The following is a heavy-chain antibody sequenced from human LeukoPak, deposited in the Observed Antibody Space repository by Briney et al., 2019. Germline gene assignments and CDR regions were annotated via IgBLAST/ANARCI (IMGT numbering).Heavy chain of an antibody. CDR2: IFYSGYT. CDR1: GGSVSRGGYY. D-gene: IGHD3-3*01. Sequence: SSETLSFTCTVSGGSVSRGGYYWGWIRQPPGKGLEWIGTIFYSGYTYYSASLKSRVTMSVDTSRNQFYLKLNSVTAADTAVYYCARAACITTIFGVVTTSKFDYWGQGALVTVPS. CDR3: ARAACITTIFGVVTTSKFDY. J-gene: IGHJ4*02. V-gene: IGHV4-39*01.